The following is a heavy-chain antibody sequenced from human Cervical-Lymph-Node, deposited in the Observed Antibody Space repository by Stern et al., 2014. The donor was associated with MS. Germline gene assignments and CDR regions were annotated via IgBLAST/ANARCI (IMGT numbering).Heavy chain of an antibody. V-gene: IGHV1-2*02. CDR2: INTNTGGT. D-gene: IGHD3-3*01. Sequence: VQLVQSGAEVKKPGASVKVSCKTSGYIFTGYYIHWVRQAPGQGLEWMAWINTNTGGTKYAQKCQGRVTMSRDTSISTAYVELSSLTSDDTAVYYCARDQRGITIFGVVTDYYYLGMDVWGQGTTVTVSS. J-gene: IGHJ6*02. CDR3: ARDQRGITIFGVVTDYYYLGMDV. CDR1: GYIFTGYY.